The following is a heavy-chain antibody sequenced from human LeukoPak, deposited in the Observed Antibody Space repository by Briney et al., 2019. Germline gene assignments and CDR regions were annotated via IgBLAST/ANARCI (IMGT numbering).Heavy chain of an antibody. V-gene: IGHV4-39*01. D-gene: IGHD2-15*01. J-gene: IGHJ3*01. CDR1: GDSINSAIYC. CDR3: ARYCNAGACSMFKTFDV. Sequence: SETLSFTCTVSGDSINSAIYCWGWIRQPPGKDLEWIGTICHSGNTYYNPSLKSRVTVSVDTSKSQLSLRLNSVTAADTSVYYCARYCNAGACSMFKTFDVWGQGTMVPSLQ. CDR2: ICHSGNT.